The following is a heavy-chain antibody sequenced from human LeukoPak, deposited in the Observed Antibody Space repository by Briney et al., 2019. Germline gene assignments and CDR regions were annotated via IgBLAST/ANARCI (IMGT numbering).Heavy chain of an antibody. Sequence: GASVKVSCMASGYTFTSYGISWVRQAPGQGLEWMGWISAYNGNTNYAQKLQGRVTMTTDTSTSTAYMELRSLRSDDTAVYYCARDQYTGYGDYHEYFQHWGQGTLVTVSS. D-gene: IGHD4-17*01. CDR1: GYTFTSYG. J-gene: IGHJ1*01. V-gene: IGHV1-18*01. CDR2: ISAYNGNT. CDR3: ARDQYTGYGDYHEYFQH.